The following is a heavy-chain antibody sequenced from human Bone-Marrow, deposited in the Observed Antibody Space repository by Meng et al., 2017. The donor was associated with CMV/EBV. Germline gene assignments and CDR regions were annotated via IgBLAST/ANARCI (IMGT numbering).Heavy chain of an antibody. CDR2: ISGSGGTA. CDR3: ARGYINIVI. Sequence: GGSLRLSCAASAFTFSSYAMSWVRQAPGKGLEWVSSISGSGGTAYYADSVKGRFTISRDNSKNTLYLQMDSLRAEDTAVYYCARGYINIVIWGQGTRVTVSS. J-gene: IGHJ4*02. CDR1: AFTFSSYA. V-gene: IGHV3-23*01. D-gene: IGHD3-3*02.